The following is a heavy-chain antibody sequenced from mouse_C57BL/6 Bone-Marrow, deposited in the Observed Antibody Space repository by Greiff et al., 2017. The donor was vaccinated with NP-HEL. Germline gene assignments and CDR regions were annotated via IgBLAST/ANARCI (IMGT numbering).Heavy chain of an antibody. Sequence: QVQLQQSGAELVRPGASVTLSCKASGYTFTDYEMHWVKQTPVHGLEWIGAIDPETGGTAYNQKFKGKAILTADKSSSTAYMELRSLTSEDSAVYYCTRGPPRPWFAYWGQGTLVTVSA. J-gene: IGHJ3*01. CDR2: IDPETGGT. V-gene: IGHV1-15*01. CDR1: GYTFTDYE. CDR3: TRGPPRPWFAY.